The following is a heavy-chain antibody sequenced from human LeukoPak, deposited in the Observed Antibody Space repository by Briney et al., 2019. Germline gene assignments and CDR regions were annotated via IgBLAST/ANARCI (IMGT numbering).Heavy chain of an antibody. CDR3: ARESPAYCSSTSCYAVDWNAVVTPDAFDI. V-gene: IGHV1-18*01. CDR2: ISAYNGNT. CDR1: GYTFTSYG. Sequence: ASVKVSCKASGYTFTSYGISWVRQAPGQGLEWMGWISAYNGNTNYAQKLQGRVTMTTDTSTSTAYMELRSLRSDDTAVYYCARESPAYCSSTSCYAVDWNAVVTPDAFDIWSQGTMVTVSS. D-gene: IGHD2-2*01. J-gene: IGHJ3*02.